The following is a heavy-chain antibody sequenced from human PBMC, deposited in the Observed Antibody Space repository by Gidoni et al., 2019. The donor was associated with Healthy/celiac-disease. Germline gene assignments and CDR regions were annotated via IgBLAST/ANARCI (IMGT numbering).Heavy chain of an antibody. CDR1: GFTFDDYA. CDR2: ISWNSGSR. V-gene: IGHV3-9*01. CDR3: AKDKSSGDYYYYGMDV. D-gene: IGHD6-6*01. Sequence: EVQLVESGGGLVQPGRSLRLSCAASGFTFDDYAMHWVLQAPGKGREWVSGISWNSGSRGYADSVKGRFTISRANAKNSLYLKMNSRRAEDTALYYCAKDKSSGDYYYYGMDVWGQGTTVTVSS. J-gene: IGHJ6*02.